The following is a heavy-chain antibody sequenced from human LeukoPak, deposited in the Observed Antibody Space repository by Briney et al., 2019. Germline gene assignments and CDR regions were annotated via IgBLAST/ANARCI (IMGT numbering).Heavy chain of an antibody. CDR3: ARARGSGWDAFDI. V-gene: IGHV3-30-3*01. J-gene: IGHJ3*02. CDR2: ISYDGINK. D-gene: IGHD6-19*01. Sequence: PGGSLRLSCAVSGFTLSSYAVHWVRQAPGKGLEWVAVISYDGINKYYADSVKGRFTLSRDNANDSLYLQMDSLRAEDTAVFYCARARGSGWDAFDIWGQGTMVTVSS. CDR1: GFTLSSYA.